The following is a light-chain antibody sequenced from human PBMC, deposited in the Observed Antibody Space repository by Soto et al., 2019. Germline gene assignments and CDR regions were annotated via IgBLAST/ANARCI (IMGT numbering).Light chain of an antibody. CDR2: DAS. J-gene: IGKJ2*01. Sequence: DIQMTQSPSTLSASVGDRVTITCRASQSISSWLAWYQQKPGKAPKLLIYDASSLESGVPSRFSGSGSGTEFTLTISSLQPDDFATYYCQQYNSYQYTFGQGTKLEIX. CDR3: QQYNSYQYT. V-gene: IGKV1-5*01. CDR1: QSISSW.